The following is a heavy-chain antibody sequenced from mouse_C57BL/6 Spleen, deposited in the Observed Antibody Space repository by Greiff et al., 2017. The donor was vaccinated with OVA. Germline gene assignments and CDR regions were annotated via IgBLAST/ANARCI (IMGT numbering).Heavy chain of an antibody. V-gene: IGHV1-11*01. CDR1: GYTFTDHF. CDR2: IYPVSGET. CDR3: ARGYYGSSYRFAY. D-gene: IGHD1-1*01. J-gene: IGHJ3*01. Sequence: QVQLQQSGAELASPGASVTLSCKASGYTFTDHFMNWVKKRPGQGLEWIGRIYPVSGETNYNQKFMGKATFSVDRSSSTVYMVLNSLTSEDPAIYYCARGYYGSSYRFAYWGQGTLVTVSA.